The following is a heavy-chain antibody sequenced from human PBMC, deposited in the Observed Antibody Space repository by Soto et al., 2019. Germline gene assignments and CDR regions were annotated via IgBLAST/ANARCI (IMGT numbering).Heavy chain of an antibody. V-gene: IGHV3-74*01. CDR2: INSDGSST. D-gene: IGHD4-17*01. CDR3: ARDGSTVTTFYYYYMDV. CDR1: GFTFSSNW. J-gene: IGHJ6*03. Sequence: EVQLVESGGGLVQPGGSLRLSCAASGFTFSSNWMHWVRQAPGKGLVWVSRINSDGSSTSYADSVKGRFTISRDNAKNTLYLQMNSLRAEDTAVYYCARDGSTVTTFYYYYMDVWGKGTTVTVSS.